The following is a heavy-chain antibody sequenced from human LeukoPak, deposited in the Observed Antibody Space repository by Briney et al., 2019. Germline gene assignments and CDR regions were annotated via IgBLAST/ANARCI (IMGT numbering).Heavy chain of an antibody. CDR2: ISSSSSYI. J-gene: IGHJ4*02. V-gene: IGHV3-21*01. CDR3: AEIVGATPGY. Sequence: GGSLRLSCAASGFTFSSYSMDWVRQAPGKGLEWVSSISSSSSYIYYADSVKGRFTISRDNAKNSLYLRMNSLRAEDTAVYYCAEIVGATPGYWGQGTLVTVSS. CDR1: GFTFSSYS. D-gene: IGHD1-26*01.